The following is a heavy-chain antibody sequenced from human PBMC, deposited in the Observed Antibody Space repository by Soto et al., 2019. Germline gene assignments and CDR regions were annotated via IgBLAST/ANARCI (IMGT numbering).Heavy chain of an antibody. CDR3: TKDPSSIWFYFDY. CDR1: GFTFSRNA. D-gene: IGHD6-13*01. CDR2: ISYDGNNE. V-gene: IGHV3-30*18. Sequence: AGGSLRLSCAASGFTFSRNAIHWVRQAPGKGLEWVAVISYDGNNEYYSDSVKGRFTISRDNSKNTVHLQMNSLRTEDTAVYYCTKDPSSIWFYFDYWGLGALVTVSS. J-gene: IGHJ4*02.